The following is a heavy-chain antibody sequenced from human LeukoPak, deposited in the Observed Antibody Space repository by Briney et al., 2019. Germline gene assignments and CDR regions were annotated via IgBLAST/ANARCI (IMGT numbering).Heavy chain of an antibody. CDR2: IHHSGNT. V-gene: IGHV4-38-2*02. J-gene: IGHJ4*02. CDR3: ARDFLSNRDTAPHF. Sequence: SETLSLTCTVSGYSMRSGYYWGWIRQPPGKGLEWIGSIHHSGNTYCNPSLRSRVTMSVDTSKNQFSLTLSSVTAAGTAVYYCARDFLSNRDTAPHFWGQGTLVIVSS. D-gene: IGHD5-18*01. CDR1: GYSMRSGYY.